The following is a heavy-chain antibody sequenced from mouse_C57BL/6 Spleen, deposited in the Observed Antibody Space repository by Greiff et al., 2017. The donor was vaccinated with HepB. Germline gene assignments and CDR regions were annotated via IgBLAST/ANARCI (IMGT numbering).Heavy chain of an antibody. J-gene: IGHJ3*01. V-gene: IGHV1-59*01. Sequence: VQLQQSGAELVRPGTSVKLSCKASGYTFTSYWMHWVKQRPGQGLEWIGVIDPSDSYTNYNQKFKGKATLTVDTSSSTAYMQLSSLTSEDSAVYYCARLRDFAYWGQGTLVTVSA. CDR1: GYTFTSYW. CDR2: IDPSDSYT. D-gene: IGHD1-1*01. CDR3: ARLRDFAY.